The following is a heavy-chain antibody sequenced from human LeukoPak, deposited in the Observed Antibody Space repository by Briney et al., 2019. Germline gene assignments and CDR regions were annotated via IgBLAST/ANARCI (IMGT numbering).Heavy chain of an antibody. V-gene: IGHV3-48*03. Sequence: GGSLRLSCAASGFTFSRFWMSWVRQAPGRGREWVSYISDGGGTKFYADSVKGRFTISRDNSRNSLYLHMNNLRAEDTALYYCASRGLYYDYVYGYWGQGTLVTVSS. CDR3: ASRGLYYDYVYGY. D-gene: IGHD3-16*01. CDR2: ISDGGGTK. CDR1: GFTFSRFW. J-gene: IGHJ4*02.